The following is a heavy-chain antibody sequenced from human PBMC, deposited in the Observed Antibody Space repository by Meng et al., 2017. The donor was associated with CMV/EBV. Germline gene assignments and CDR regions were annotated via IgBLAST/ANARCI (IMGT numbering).Heavy chain of an antibody. Sequence: SVKVSCKASGYTFTSYGISWVRQAPGQGLERMGWISAYNGNTNYAQKLQGRVTMTTDTSTSTAYMELRSLRSDDTAVYYCARARLGVEIGAHPSYYYYGMDVWGQGTTVTVSS. D-gene: IGHD5-24*01. CDR2: ISAYNGNT. J-gene: IGHJ6*02. V-gene: IGHV1-18*01. CDR3: ARARLGVEIGAHPSYYYYGMDV. CDR1: GYTFTSYG.